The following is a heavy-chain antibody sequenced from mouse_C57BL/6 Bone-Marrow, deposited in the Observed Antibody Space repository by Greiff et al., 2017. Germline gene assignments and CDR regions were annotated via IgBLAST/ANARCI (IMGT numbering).Heavy chain of an antibody. D-gene: IGHD2-4*01. J-gene: IGHJ3*01. V-gene: IGHV7-3*04. CDR3: AIGPLYDYDEGVLAY. Sequence: EVQLVESGGGLVQPGGSLSLSCAASGFTFTDYYMCWVRQPPGKTLEWLAFIRNKANGYTTEYSASVKVRFSISRDNSKSILYRQMNALRAEDSATYYCAIGPLYDYDEGVLAYWGQGTLVTVSA. CDR2: IRNKANGYTT. CDR1: GFTFTDYY.